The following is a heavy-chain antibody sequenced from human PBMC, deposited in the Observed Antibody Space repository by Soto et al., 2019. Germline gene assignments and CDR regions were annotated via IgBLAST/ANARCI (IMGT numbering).Heavy chain of an antibody. J-gene: IGHJ4*02. Sequence: QVQLQESGPGLVKPSETLSLTCTVSGGSVNSGSYYWSWIRQPPGKGLEWIGYIYSSGSTSYNPSPQSRVRISVDTSKTRFSLKLSSVTAADTDVYYCTRGGPPECWGQGTLVTVSS. CDR2: IYSSGST. CDR1: GGSVNSGSYY. CDR3: TRGGPPEC. V-gene: IGHV4-61*03.